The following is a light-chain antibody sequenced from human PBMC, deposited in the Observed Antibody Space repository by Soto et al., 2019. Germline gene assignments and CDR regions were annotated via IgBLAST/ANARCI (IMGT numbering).Light chain of an antibody. CDR1: SGLRSYT. J-gene: IGLJ2*01. CDR3: QTWGTGYVV. Sequence: QSVLTQSPSASASLGASVKLTCTLSSGLRSYTIAWHQQLPEKGPRYLMTLNSDGSHRKGDGIPDRFSGSSSGAERYLIISSLQSEDEADYYCQTWGTGYVVFGGGTKVTVL. V-gene: IGLV4-69*01. CDR2: LNSDGSH.